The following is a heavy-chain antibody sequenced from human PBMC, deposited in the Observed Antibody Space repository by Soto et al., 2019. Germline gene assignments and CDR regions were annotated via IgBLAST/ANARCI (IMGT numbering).Heavy chain of an antibody. Sequence: GGSLRLSCAASGFTFSSYSMNWVRQAPGKGLEWVSSISSSSYVYYADSVKGRFTISRDNAKNSLYLQMNSLRAEDTAVYYCARGPLFSSSWFEYFQHWGQGTLVTVSS. D-gene: IGHD6-13*01. J-gene: IGHJ1*01. V-gene: IGHV3-21*01. CDR2: ISSSSYV. CDR3: ARGPLFSSSWFEYFQH. CDR1: GFTFSSYS.